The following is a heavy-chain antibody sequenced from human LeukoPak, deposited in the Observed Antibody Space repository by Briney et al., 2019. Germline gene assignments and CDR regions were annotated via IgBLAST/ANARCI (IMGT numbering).Heavy chain of an antibody. Sequence: ASVKVSCKASGYTFTSYYMHWVRQAPGQGLEWMGIINPSGGSTSYAQKFQGRVTMTRDTSTSTVYMELSSLRSEDTAVYYCARSALGYCSSTRCFGFDYWGQGTLVTVSS. J-gene: IGHJ4*02. V-gene: IGHV1-46*01. CDR3: ARSALGYCSSTRCFGFDY. CDR2: INPSGGST. D-gene: IGHD2-2*01. CDR1: GYTFTSYY.